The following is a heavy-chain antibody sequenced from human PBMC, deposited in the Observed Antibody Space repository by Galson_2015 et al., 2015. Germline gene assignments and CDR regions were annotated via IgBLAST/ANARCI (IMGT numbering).Heavy chain of an antibody. D-gene: IGHD2-2*02. Sequence: SLRLSCAAPGVTLSRYWVHWVRQVPGKGLVWVSRISPDGSSRAYADSVRGRFTISRDNAKNMLYLQMNSLRAEDTALYYCAKDYCSSTSCYILDYWGQGTLVTVSS. CDR2: ISPDGSSR. CDR3: AKDYCSSTSCYILDY. J-gene: IGHJ4*02. V-gene: IGHV3-74*01. CDR1: GVTLSRYW.